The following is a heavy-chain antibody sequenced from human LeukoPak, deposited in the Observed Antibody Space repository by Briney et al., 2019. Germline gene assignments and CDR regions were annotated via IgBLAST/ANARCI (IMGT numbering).Heavy chain of an antibody. J-gene: IGHJ4*02. CDR3: AGDKRIFEWLLYY. CDR1: GFTFSSYS. CDR2: ISSSSSYI. V-gene: IGHV3-21*01. D-gene: IGHD3-3*01. Sequence: GSLRLSCAASGFTFSSYSMNWVRQAPGKGLEWVSSISSSSSYIYYADSVKGRFTISRDNAKNSLYLQMNSLRAEDTAVYYCAGDKRIFEWLLYYWGQGTLVTVSS.